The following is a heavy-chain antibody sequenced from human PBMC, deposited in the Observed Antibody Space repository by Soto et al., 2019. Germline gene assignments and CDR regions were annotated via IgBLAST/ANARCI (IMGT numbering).Heavy chain of an antibody. V-gene: IGHV3-72*01. CDR2: TRNKANSYTT. CDR3: ARDSKVVRYFETDTPYYYYGMDV. Sequence: GGSLRLSCAASGFTFSDHYMDWVRQAPGKGLEWVGRTRNKANSYTTEYAASVKGRFTISRDDSKNSLYLQMNSLKTEDTAVYYCARDSKVVRYFETDTPYYYYGMDVWGQGTTVTVAS. CDR1: GFTFSDHY. J-gene: IGHJ6*02. D-gene: IGHD3-9*01.